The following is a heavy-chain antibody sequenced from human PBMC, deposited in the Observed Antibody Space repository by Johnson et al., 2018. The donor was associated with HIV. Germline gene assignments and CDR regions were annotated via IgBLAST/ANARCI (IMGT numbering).Heavy chain of an antibody. Sequence: QVHLVESGGGVVQPGRSLRLSCAASGFTFSSYAMHWVRQAPGKGLEWVAVISYDGSNKYYADSVKGRFTISRDNSKNTLYLQMNSLRAEDTAVYYCARGSLSGSPDIWGQGTMVTVSS. CDR1: GFTFSSYA. V-gene: IGHV3-30*04. CDR2: ISYDGSNK. D-gene: IGHD1-26*01. CDR3: ARGSLSGSPDI. J-gene: IGHJ3*02.